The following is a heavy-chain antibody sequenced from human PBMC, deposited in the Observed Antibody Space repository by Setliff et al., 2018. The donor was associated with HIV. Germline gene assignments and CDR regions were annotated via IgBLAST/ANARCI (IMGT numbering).Heavy chain of an antibody. CDR1: GFTFSNYA. Sequence: GGSLRLSCAASGFTFSNYAMSWVRQAPGKGLEWVSSISGSGNSAYYADSVKGRFTISRDNSKDTLYLQMNSLRAEDTAVYYCAREGSGWCDYWGQGTLVTVSS. V-gene: IGHV3-23*01. CDR2: ISGSGNSA. D-gene: IGHD5-18*01. J-gene: IGHJ4*02. CDR3: AREGSGWCDY.